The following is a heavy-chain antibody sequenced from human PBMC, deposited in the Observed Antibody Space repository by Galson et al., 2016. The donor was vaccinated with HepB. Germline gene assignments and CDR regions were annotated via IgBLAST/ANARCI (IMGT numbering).Heavy chain of an antibody. CDR3: SNHYGSGTYYEFDP. Sequence: SLRLSCAASGFTVTNAWMTWVRQAPGKGLQWVGRIKSGTGGGTADYAAPGKGRFIISRDDSKNTLYLQMNSLKTEDTAVYYCSNHYGSGTYYEFDPWGQGTLVTVSS. D-gene: IGHD3-10*01. CDR2: IKSGTGGGTA. CDR1: GFTVTNAW. J-gene: IGHJ5*02. V-gene: IGHV3-15*01.